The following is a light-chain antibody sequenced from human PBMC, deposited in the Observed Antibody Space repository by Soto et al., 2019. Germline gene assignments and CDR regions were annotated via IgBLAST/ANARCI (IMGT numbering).Light chain of an antibody. V-gene: IGLV2-11*01. CDR3: CSYAGSYKGYV. Sequence: QSALTQPRSVSGSPGQSVTISCTGTSSDVGGYNYVSWYQQHPGKAPKLMIYDVSKRPSGVPDRFSVSKSGNTASLTLSGLQAEDEADYYCCSYAGSYKGYVFGTGTKLTVL. CDR1: SSDVGGYNY. CDR2: DVS. J-gene: IGLJ1*01.